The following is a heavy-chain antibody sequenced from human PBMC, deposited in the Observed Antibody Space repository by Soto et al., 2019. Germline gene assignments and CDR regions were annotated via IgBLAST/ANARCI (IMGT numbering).Heavy chain of an antibody. CDR1: GFIADDYA. Sequence: EMQLVESGGGLVQPGRSLRLSCVGSGFIADDYAMHWVRQPPGKGLEWVSGISSNSETTNYADSVKGRFTISRDNAKNSLFLQMNSLRPEDTALYSCAKDMKWGGMTTIHYFDSWGQGTLVTVSS. CDR2: ISSNSETT. J-gene: IGHJ4*02. D-gene: IGHD4-17*01. CDR3: AKDMKWGGMTTIHYFDS. V-gene: IGHV3-9*02.